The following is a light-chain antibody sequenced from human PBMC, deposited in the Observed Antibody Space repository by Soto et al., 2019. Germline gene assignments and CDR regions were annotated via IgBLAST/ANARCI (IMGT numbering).Light chain of an antibody. Sequence: EIVLTQYPCTLSLSAGERATLSCISIQGVPRSYLAWYQQKPGQAPRLLIYGTSSRATGIPDRFSGSGSGTDLTLTISSLEPEDFAVYYCQQRSNWPPITFGQRTRLEIK. CDR2: GTS. V-gene: IGKV3D-20*02. CDR1: QGVPRSY. J-gene: IGKJ5*01. CDR3: QQRSNWPPIT.